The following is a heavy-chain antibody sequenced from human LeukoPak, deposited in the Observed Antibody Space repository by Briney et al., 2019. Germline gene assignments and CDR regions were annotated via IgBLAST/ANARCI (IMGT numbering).Heavy chain of an antibody. D-gene: IGHD6-6*01. Sequence: PSETLSLTCAVYGGSFSGYYWSWIRQPPGKGLEWIGEINHSGSTNYNPPLKSRVTISVDTSKNQFSLKLSSVTAADTAVYYCARGRGVPVGAARPFLPWGQGTLVTVSS. V-gene: IGHV4-34*01. CDR1: GGSFSGYY. CDR2: INHSGST. CDR3: ARGRGVPVGAARPFLP. J-gene: IGHJ5*02.